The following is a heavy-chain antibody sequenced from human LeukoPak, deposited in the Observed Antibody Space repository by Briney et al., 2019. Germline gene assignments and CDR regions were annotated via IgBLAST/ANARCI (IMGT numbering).Heavy chain of an antibody. Sequence: GRSLRLSCAASGFTFSSYAMHWVRQAPGKGLEWVAVISYDGSNKYYADSVKGRFTISRDNSKNTLYLQMNSLRAEDTAVYYCARGGVRGWYQLLLIDDWGQGTLVTVSS. CDR2: ISYDGSNK. CDR1: GFTFSSYA. D-gene: IGHD2-2*01. CDR3: ARGGVRGWYQLLLIDD. J-gene: IGHJ4*02. V-gene: IGHV3-30*04.